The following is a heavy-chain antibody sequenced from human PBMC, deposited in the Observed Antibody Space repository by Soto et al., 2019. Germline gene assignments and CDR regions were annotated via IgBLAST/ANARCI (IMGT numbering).Heavy chain of an antibody. J-gene: IGHJ1*01. CDR3: ARDHSVVVTAIEAAEYFQH. V-gene: IGHV3-30-3*01. D-gene: IGHD2-21*02. CDR2: ISYDGSNK. Sequence: QVQLVESGGGVVQPGRSLRLSCAASGFTFSSYAMHWVRQAPGKGLEWVAVISYDGSNKYYADSVKGRFTISRDNSKNTLYLQMNSLRAEDTAVYYCARDHSVVVTAIEAAEYFQHWGQGTLVTVST. CDR1: GFTFSSYA.